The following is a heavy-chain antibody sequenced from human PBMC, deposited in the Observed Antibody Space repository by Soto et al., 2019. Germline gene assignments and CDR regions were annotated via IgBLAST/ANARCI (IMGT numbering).Heavy chain of an antibody. CDR3: TRSSSTVTTLDY. CDR1: GGSISSGGYS. J-gene: IGHJ4*02. D-gene: IGHD2-2*01. CDR2: IYHSGST. V-gene: IGHV4-30-2*01. Sequence: QLQLQESGSGLVKPSQTLSLTCAVSGGSISSGGYSWSWIRQPPGKGLEWVGYIYHSGSTYYNPSLKSRVTISIDRSKNQFSLKLSSVTAADTAVYYCTRSSSTVTTLDYLGQGTLVTVSS.